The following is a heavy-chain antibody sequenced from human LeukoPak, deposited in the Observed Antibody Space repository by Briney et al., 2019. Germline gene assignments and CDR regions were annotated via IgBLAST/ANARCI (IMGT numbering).Heavy chain of an antibody. CDR2: IIPIFGTA. J-gene: IGHJ4*02. V-gene: IGHV1-69*13. Sequence: GASVKVSCTASGGTFSSYAISWVRQAPGQGLEWMGGIIPIFGTANYAQKFQGRVTITADESTSTAYMELSSLRSEDTAVYYCARKYFDWLSRTYYFDYWGQGTLVTVSS. D-gene: IGHD3-9*01. CDR3: ARKYFDWLSRTYYFDY. CDR1: GGTFSSYA.